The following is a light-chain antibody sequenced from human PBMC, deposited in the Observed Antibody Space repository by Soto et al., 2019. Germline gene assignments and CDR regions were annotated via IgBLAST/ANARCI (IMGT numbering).Light chain of an antibody. CDR1: QSVLYSSNNKNY. Sequence: DIVMTQSPDSLAVSLGERATINCKSSQSVLYSSNNKNYLAWYQQKPGQPPKLLIYWASTRESGVPERFSGSGPGTDFTLSITNLQAKAVLVSDCQQDYSTPPWTFGQGGNLDI. V-gene: IGKV4-1*01. J-gene: IGKJ2*01. CDR2: WAS. CDR3: QQDYSTPPWT.